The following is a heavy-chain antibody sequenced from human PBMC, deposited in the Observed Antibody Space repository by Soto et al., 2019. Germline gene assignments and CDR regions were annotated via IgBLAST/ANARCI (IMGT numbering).Heavy chain of an antibody. D-gene: IGHD5-12*01. CDR2: INPNSGGT. Sequence: QVQLVQSGAEVKKPGASVKVSCKASGYTFTGYYMHWVRQAPGQGLEWMGWINPNSGGTNYAQKFQGWVNMTRDTAISTAYMELSRLRSDDTAVYYCARQALGTYSGYDIHAFDIWGQGTMVTVSS. CDR3: ARQALGTYSGYDIHAFDI. J-gene: IGHJ3*02. CDR1: GYTFTGYY. V-gene: IGHV1-2*04.